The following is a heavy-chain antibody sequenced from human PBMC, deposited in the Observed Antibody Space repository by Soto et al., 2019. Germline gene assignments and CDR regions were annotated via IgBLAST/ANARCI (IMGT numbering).Heavy chain of an antibody. V-gene: IGHV4-34*01. Sequence: QVQLQQWGAGLLKPSETLSLTCAVYGGSFSGYYWSWIRQPPGKGLEWVGEINHRGSTNYHPSLKSRVTISVDTSKNQCSLKLSSVTAADTAVYYCERGRSRQDYWGQGTLVTVSS. CDR1: GGSFSGYY. CDR3: ERGRSRQDY. CDR2: INHRGST. J-gene: IGHJ4*02.